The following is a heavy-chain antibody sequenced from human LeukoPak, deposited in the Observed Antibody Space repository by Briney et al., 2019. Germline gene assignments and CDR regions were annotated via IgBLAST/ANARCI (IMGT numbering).Heavy chain of an antibody. V-gene: IGHV4-59*02. CDR1: GGSVSSYY. Sequence: SETLSLTCTVSGGSVSSYYWSWIRQPPGKGLEWIGYIYYSGSTNYNPSLKSRVTISVDTSKNQFSLKLSSVTAADTAVYYCARDWRFGSYYYYGMDVWGQGTTVTVSS. CDR2: IYYSGST. D-gene: IGHD3-10*01. J-gene: IGHJ6*02. CDR3: ARDWRFGSYYYYGMDV.